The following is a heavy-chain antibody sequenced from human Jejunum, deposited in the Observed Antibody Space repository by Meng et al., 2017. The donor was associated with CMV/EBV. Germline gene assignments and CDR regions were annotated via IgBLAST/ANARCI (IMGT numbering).Heavy chain of an antibody. D-gene: IGHD2-2*01. V-gene: IGHV2-5*02. J-gene: IGHJ5*02. Sequence: QMTLKGSGPTPVKPTQTLTLACTFSGFSLSTSEVGVGWIRQPPGKALEWLAVIYWDDDKRYSPSLKSRLTITKDTSKNQVVLTLTNMDPVDTATYYCALFTRSWFDPWGQGTLVTVSS. CDR3: ALFTRSWFDP. CDR1: GFSLSTSEVG. CDR2: IYWDDDK.